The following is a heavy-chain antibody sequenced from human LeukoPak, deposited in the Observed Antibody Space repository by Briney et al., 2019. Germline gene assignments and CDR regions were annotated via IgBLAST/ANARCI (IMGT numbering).Heavy chain of an antibody. J-gene: IGHJ4*02. V-gene: IGHV3-7*04. CDR2: IKQDGSEK. Sequence: GGSLRLSCAASGFTFSSYWMSWVRQAPGKGLEWVANIKQDGSEKSYVDSVKGRFTISRDNAKNSLYLQMNSLRAEDTAIYYCTRVGYIDEGIDYWGQGTLVTVSS. CDR1: GFTFSSYW. CDR3: TRVGYIDEGIDY. D-gene: IGHD5-24*01.